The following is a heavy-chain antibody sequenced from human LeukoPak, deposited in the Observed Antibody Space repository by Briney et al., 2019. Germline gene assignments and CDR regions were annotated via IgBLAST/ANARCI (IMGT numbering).Heavy chain of an antibody. J-gene: IGHJ4*02. CDR2: ISWNSGSI. D-gene: IGHD2-2*01. V-gene: IGHV3-9*01. CDR3: ARGSLPAAPYFDY. CDR1: GFTFDDYA. Sequence: GGSLRLSCAASGFTFDDYAMHWVRQAPGKGLEWVSGISWNSGSIGYADSVKGRFTISRDNAKNSLYLQMNSLRAEDTAVYYCARGSLPAAPYFDYWGQGTLVTVSS.